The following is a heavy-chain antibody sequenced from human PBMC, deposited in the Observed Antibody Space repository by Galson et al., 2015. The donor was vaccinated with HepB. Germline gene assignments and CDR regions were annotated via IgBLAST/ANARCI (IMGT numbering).Heavy chain of an antibody. D-gene: IGHD3-10*01. CDR3: ARGGPTMVRGVKYYYYGMDV. V-gene: IGHV1-18*04. CDR1: GYTFTSYG. CDR2: ISAYNGNT. J-gene: IGHJ6*02. Sequence: SVKVSCKASGYTFTSYGISWVRQAPGQGLEWMGWISAYNGNTNYAQKLQGRVAMTTDTSTSTAYMELRSLRSEDTAVYYCARGGPTMVRGVKYYYYGMDVWGQGTTVTVSS.